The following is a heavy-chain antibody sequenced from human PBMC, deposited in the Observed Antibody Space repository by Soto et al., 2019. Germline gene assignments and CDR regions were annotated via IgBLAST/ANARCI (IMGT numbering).Heavy chain of an antibody. D-gene: IGHD3-9*01. Sequence: QLQLQESGPGLVKPSETLSLTCSVSGDSINSDNYYWGWIRQPPGKGLEWIGSIYYRGNPYHNPSLKTRVTISLDKSKSQFSLKLNSVTAADSAVYFCARLEGLATISYYFDYWGQGTLVTVSS. V-gene: IGHV4-39*01. J-gene: IGHJ4*02. CDR1: GDSINSDNYY. CDR3: ARLEGLATISYYFDY. CDR2: IYYRGNP.